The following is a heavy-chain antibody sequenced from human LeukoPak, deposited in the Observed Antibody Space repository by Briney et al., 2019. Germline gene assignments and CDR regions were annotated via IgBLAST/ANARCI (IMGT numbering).Heavy chain of an antibody. CDR2: ISSSSSYT. J-gene: IGHJ6*04. D-gene: IGHD3-10*01. CDR1: GFTFSSYE. V-gene: IGHV3-21*05. CDR3: ARDRIGHYGSGGFGGMDV. Sequence: PGGSLRLSCAASGFTFSSYEMNWVRQAPGKGLEWVSYISSSSSYTNYADSVKGRFTISRDNAKNSLYLQMNSLRAEDTAVYYCARDRIGHYGSGGFGGMDVWGKGTTVTVSS.